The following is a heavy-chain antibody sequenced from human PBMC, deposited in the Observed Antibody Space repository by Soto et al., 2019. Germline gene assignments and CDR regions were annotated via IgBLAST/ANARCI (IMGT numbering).Heavy chain of an antibody. Sequence: PSETLSLTCTVSGGSISSYYWSWIRQPPGKGLEWIGYIYYSGSTNYNPSLKSRVTISVDTSKNQFSLKLSSVTAADTAVYYCARDSYSSGWPHPPYYYYGMDVWGQGTTVTVSS. D-gene: IGHD6-19*01. V-gene: IGHV4-59*01. CDR3: ARDSYSSGWPHPPYYYYGMDV. J-gene: IGHJ6*02. CDR1: GGSISSYY. CDR2: IYYSGST.